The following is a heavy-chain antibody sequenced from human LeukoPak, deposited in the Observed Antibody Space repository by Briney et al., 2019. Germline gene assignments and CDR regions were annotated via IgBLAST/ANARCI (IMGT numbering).Heavy chain of an antibody. CDR3: ARFSSSWAMPRYYFDY. D-gene: IGHD6-13*01. J-gene: IGHJ4*02. CDR1: GGSISSSSYY. V-gene: IGHV4-39*07. CDR2: IYHSGST. Sequence: SETLSLTCTVSGGSISSSSYYWGRIRQPPGKGLEWIGSIYHSGSTYYNPSLKSRVTISVDRSKNQFSLKLSSVTAADTAVYYCARFSSSWAMPRYYFDYWGQGTLVTVSS.